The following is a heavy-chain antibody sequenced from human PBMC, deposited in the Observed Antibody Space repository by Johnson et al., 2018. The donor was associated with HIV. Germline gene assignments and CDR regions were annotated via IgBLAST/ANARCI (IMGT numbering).Heavy chain of an antibody. CDR3: ARDHLIGLLWFGDHKWSGAFDI. Sequence: QMLLVESGGGVVQPGRSLRLSCAASGFTFSSYAMHWVRQAPGTGLAWVAVISYDGSNKYYADSVKGRFTLSRANSKHTLYLQMNSLRAEDTAVYYCARDHLIGLLWFGDHKWSGAFDIWGQGTMVTVSS. V-gene: IGHV3-30-3*01. CDR2: ISYDGSNK. D-gene: IGHD3-10*01. J-gene: IGHJ3*02. CDR1: GFTFSSYA.